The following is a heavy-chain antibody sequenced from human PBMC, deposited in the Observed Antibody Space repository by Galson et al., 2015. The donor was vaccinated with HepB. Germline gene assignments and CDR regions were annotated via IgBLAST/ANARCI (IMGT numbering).Heavy chain of an antibody. CDR2: INAGNGNT. CDR3: ARDSHSSSWYPYYYYMDV. D-gene: IGHD6-13*01. J-gene: IGHJ6*03. CDR1: GYTFTSYA. Sequence: SVKVSCKASGYTFTSYAMHWVRQAPGQRLEWMGWINAGNGNTKYSQKFQGRVTITRDTSASTAYMELSSLRSEDTAVYYCARDSHSSSWYPYYYYMDVWGKGTTVTVSS. V-gene: IGHV1-3*01.